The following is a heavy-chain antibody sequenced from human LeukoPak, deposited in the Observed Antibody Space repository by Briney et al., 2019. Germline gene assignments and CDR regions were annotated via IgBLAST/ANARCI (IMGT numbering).Heavy chain of an antibody. CDR2: INSDGSST. Sequence: WGSLRFSCAASGFTFSSYWMHWVRQAPGKGLVWVSLINSDGSSTSYADSVKGRFTISRDNAKNTLYLQMNSLRAEDTAVYYCARATVAHYYYYGMDVWGQGTTVTVSS. V-gene: IGHV3-74*01. CDR1: GFTFSSYW. J-gene: IGHJ6*02. CDR3: ARATVAHYYYYGMDV. D-gene: IGHD1-26*01.